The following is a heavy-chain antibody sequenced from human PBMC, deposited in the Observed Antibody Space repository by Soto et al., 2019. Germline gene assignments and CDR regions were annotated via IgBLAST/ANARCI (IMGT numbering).Heavy chain of an antibody. CDR3: ARPFGVAAAGPFDY. D-gene: IGHD6-13*01. V-gene: IGHV4-31*02. J-gene: IGHJ4*02. Sequence: SETLSLTCTVSGGSISSGGYYWSWIRQHPGKGLEWIGYIYYSGSTYYNTSLKSRVTISVDTSKNQYSLKLSSVTAADTAVNYCARPFGVAAAGPFDYWGKGTLVTVSS. CDR2: IYYSGST. CDR1: GGSISSGGYY.